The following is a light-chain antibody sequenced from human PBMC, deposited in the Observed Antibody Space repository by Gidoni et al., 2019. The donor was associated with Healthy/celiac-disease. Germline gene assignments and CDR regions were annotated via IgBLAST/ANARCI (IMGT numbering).Light chain of an antibody. CDR3: QQYGSSSPWT. J-gene: IGKJ1*01. CDR1: QSVSSSY. Sequence: EIVLTQSPGTLSLSPGERATLSCSASQSVSSSYLAWYQQKPGQAPRLLIYGASSRATGIPARFSGSGSGTDFTLTISRLEPEDFAVYYCQQYGSSSPWTFGQGTKVEIK. CDR2: GAS. V-gene: IGKV3-20*01.